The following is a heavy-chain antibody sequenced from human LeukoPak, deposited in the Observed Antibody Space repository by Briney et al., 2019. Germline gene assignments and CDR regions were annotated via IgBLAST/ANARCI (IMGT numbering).Heavy chain of an antibody. V-gene: IGHV1-69*13. CDR1: GGTFSSYA. Sequence: ASVKVSCKAPGGTFSSYAISWVRQAPGQGLEWMGGIIPIFGTANYAQKFQGRVTITADESTSTAYMELSSLRSEDTAVYYCARVPPGYYDSSGYYYFAFDIWGQGTMVTVSS. D-gene: IGHD3-22*01. CDR2: IIPIFGTA. J-gene: IGHJ3*02. CDR3: ARVPPGYYDSSGYYYFAFDI.